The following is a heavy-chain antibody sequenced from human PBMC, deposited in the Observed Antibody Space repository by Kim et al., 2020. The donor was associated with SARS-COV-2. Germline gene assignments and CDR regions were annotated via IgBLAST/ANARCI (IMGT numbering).Heavy chain of an antibody. CDR1: GFTFSSYS. J-gene: IGHJ4*02. CDR3: ALGVGFGELYLDY. V-gene: IGHV3-48*02. Sequence: GGPLRLSCAASGFTFSSYSMNWVRQAPGKGLEWVSYISSSSSTIYYADSVKGRFTISRDNAKNSLYLQMNSLRDEDTAVYYCALGVGFGELYLDYWGQGTLVTVSS. D-gene: IGHD3-10*01. CDR2: ISSSSSTI.